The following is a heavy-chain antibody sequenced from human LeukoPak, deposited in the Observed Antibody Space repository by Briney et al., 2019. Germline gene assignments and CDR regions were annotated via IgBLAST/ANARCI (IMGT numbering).Heavy chain of an antibody. CDR3: ARGPRITLVRGGQWYYYMDV. D-gene: IGHD3-10*01. J-gene: IGHJ6*03. CDR1: GYTFTTYY. CDR2: INPSGGSR. Sequence: ASVKVSCKASGYTFTTYYIHWVRQAPGQGLEWMGLINPSGGSRNYAQKFQDRVTMTRDTFTSTVYMELSSLRSEDTAVYYCARGPRITLVRGGQWYYYMDVWGKGTTVTISS. V-gene: IGHV1-46*01.